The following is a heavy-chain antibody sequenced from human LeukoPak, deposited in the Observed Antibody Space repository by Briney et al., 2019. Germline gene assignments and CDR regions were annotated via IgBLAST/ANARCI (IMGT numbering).Heavy chain of an antibody. CDR2: INPSGGST. CDR1: GYTFTSYY. J-gene: IGHJ3*02. V-gene: IGHV1-46*01. D-gene: IGHD6-19*01. CDR3: ARGGIAVAGFYDGFEI. Sequence: GASVKVSCKASGYTFTSYYMHWVRQAPGQGLEWMGIINPSGGSTSYAQKFQGRVTMTRDMSTSTVYMELSSLRSEDTAVYYCARGGIAVAGFYDGFEIWGQGTMVTVSS.